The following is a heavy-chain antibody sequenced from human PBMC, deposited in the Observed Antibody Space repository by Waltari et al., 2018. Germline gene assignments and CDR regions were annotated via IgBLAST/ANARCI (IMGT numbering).Heavy chain of an antibody. CDR1: GGSISSGDYY. J-gene: IGHJ5*02. Sequence: QVQLQESGPGLVKPSQTLSLTCTVSGGSISSGDYYWSWIRQPPGKGLEWIGYIYYSGSTYYNPSLKSRVTISVDTSKNQFSLKLSSVTAADTAVYYCARGPGIAARPAGNWFDPWGQGTLVTVSS. CDR2: IYYSGST. D-gene: IGHD6-6*01. CDR3: ARGPGIAARPAGNWFDP. V-gene: IGHV4-30-4*08.